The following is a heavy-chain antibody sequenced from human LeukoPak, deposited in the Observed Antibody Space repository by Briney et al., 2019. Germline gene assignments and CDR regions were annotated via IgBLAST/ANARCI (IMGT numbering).Heavy chain of an antibody. CDR2: LSPDGSSS. CDR1: GFPFSSFG. Sequence: GGSLRLSCVASGFPFSSFGMDWVRQAPGKGLVWVSRLSPDGSSSIYADPVKGRFTVSRDNAKNTLYLQMNSLRADDTAVYYCTRSPSLGGSYWGFDYWGQGTLLTVSS. V-gene: IGHV3-74*01. J-gene: IGHJ4*02. CDR3: TRSPSLGGSYWGFDY. D-gene: IGHD1-26*01.